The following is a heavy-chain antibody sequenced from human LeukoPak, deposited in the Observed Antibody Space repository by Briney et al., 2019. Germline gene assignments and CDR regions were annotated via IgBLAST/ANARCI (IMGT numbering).Heavy chain of an antibody. CDR1: GYTSTSYD. Sequence: ASVKVSCKASGYTSTSYDTNWVRQATGQGLEWMGWMNPNSGNTGYAQKFQGRVTITRNTSISTAYMELSSLRSEDTAVYYCAIDTIFGVVAQDYWGQGTLVTVSS. CDR2: MNPNSGNT. CDR3: AIDTIFGVVAQDY. V-gene: IGHV1-8*03. D-gene: IGHD3-3*01. J-gene: IGHJ4*02.